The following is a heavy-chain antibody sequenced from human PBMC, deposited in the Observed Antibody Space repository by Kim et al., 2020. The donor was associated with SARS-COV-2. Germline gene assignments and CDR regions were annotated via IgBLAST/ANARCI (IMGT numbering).Heavy chain of an antibody. J-gene: IGHJ5*02. V-gene: IGHV3-23*01. CDR1: GFTFSSYA. CDR2: ISGSGGST. CDR3: AKDRTTVTIGGWFDP. D-gene: IGHD4-4*01. Sequence: GGSLRLSCAASGFTFSSYAMSWVRQAPGKGLEWVSAISGSGGSTYYADSVKGRFTISRDNSKNTLYLQMNSLRAEDMAVYYCAKDRTTVTIGGWFDPWGQGTLVTVSS.